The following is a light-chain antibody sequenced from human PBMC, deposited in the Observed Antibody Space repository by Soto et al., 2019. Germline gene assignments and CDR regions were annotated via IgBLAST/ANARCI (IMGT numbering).Light chain of an antibody. CDR2: GAS. J-gene: IGKJ1*01. Sequence: PGESATLSRRASQSLRSGDLACDQQTPGLAPGLLIYGASSRATGIPDGFSGSGSGTDFNLTVNRLAPEDFAVYYCHQYATSPRTFGQGTKVDIK. CDR1: QSLRSGD. V-gene: IGKV3-20*01. CDR3: HQYATSPRT.